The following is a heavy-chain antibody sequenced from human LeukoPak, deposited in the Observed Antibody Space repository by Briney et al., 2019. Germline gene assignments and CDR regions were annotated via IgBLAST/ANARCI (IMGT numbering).Heavy chain of an antibody. CDR1: GGSISSSSYY. J-gene: IGHJ4*02. CDR2: IYYSGST. Sequence: SETLSLTCTVSGGSISSSSYYWGWIRQPPGKGLEWLGSIYYSGSTYYNPSLKSRVTISVDTSKNQFSLKLSSVTAADTAVYYCARHLASYDILTGYYKPRYCYFDYWGQGTLVTVSS. V-gene: IGHV4-39*01. D-gene: IGHD3-9*01. CDR3: ARHLASYDILTGYYKPRYCYFDY.